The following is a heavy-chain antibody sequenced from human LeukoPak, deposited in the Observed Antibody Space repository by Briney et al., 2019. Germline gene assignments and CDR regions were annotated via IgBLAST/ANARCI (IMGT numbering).Heavy chain of an antibody. D-gene: IGHD1-26*01. V-gene: IGHV3-7*04. CDR1: GFTFSRYW. Sequence: GGSLRLSCVASGFTFSRYWMSWVRQAPGKGLEWVANIKRDGSEKYYVDSVKGRFTISRDNAKNSLYLQMNSLRAEDTAVYYCARDGYSGSYYDIWGQGTMVTVSS. CDR3: ARDGYSGSYYDI. J-gene: IGHJ3*02. CDR2: IKRDGSEK.